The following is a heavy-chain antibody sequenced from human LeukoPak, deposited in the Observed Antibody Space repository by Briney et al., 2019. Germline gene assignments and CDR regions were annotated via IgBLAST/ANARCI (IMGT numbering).Heavy chain of an antibody. V-gene: IGHV3-48*04. Sequence: PGGSLRLSCAASGFSFTNHAMHWVRQAPGKGLEWVSYISSSSSTIYYADSVKGRFTISRDNAKNSLYLQMNSLRAEDTAVYYCARFSGYRSGDYFDYWGQGTLVTVSS. CDR1: GFSFTNHA. CDR3: ARFSGYRSGDYFDY. D-gene: IGHD5-12*01. CDR2: ISSSSSTI. J-gene: IGHJ4*02.